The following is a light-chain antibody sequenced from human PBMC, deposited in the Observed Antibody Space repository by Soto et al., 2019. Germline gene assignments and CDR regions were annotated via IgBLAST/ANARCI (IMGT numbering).Light chain of an antibody. Sequence: AIQMTQSPSSLSASVGDRVTITCRASQGIRNDLGWYQQKPGKAPKLLIYAESSLQSGVPSRFSGSGSGTDFTLTISSLQPEEFATYYCLQDYNYPYTFGQGTKLEIK. CDR3: LQDYNYPYT. CDR1: QGIRND. CDR2: AES. V-gene: IGKV1-6*01. J-gene: IGKJ2*01.